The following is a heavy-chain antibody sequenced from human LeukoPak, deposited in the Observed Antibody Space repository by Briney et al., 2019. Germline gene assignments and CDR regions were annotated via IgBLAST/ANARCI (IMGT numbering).Heavy chain of an antibody. J-gene: IGHJ6*02. CDR1: GGSISSYY. Sequence: SETLSLTCTVSGGSISSYYWSWIRQPPGKGLEWIGYIYYSGSTNYNPSLKSRVTISVDTSKNQFSLKLSSVTAADTAVYYCARAQRVLLWFGEYNPSDYYGMDVWGQGTTVTVSS. D-gene: IGHD3-10*01. CDR2: IYYSGST. CDR3: ARAQRVLLWFGEYNPSDYYGMDV. V-gene: IGHV4-59*01.